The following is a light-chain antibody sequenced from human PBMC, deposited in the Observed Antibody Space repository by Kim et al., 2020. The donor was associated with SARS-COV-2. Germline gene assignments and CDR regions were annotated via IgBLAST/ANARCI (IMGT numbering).Light chain of an antibody. V-gene: IGKV3-20*01. J-gene: IGKJ5*01. CDR3: QQYGSSPPIT. Sequence: PGGSATLSCMAGQSVGSGYLAWYQQEPGLAPGLLIYFASIRATGIPDRFSGSGSGTVFTLTISRLEPEDFAVYYCQQYGSSPPITFGQGTRLEI. CDR2: FAS. CDR1: QSVGSGY.